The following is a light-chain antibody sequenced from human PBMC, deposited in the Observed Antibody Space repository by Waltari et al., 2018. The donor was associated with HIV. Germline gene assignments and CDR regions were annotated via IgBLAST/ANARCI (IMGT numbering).Light chain of an antibody. CDR2: GNT. Sequence: QSVLTQPPSVSGAPGQRVTISCSGSSPNIGAGYDVPRYQQDPGTAPKVLIDGNTNRPSGVPDRFSGSKSGTSASLAITGLQAEDEADYYCQSYDTSLSSWVFGGGTKVTVL. J-gene: IGLJ3*02. CDR3: QSYDTSLSSWV. CDR1: SPNIGAGYD. V-gene: IGLV1-40*01.